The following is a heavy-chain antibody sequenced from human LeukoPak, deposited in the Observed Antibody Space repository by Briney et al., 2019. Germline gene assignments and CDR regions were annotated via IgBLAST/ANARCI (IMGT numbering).Heavy chain of an antibody. D-gene: IGHD2-8*01. CDR3: ARHARYCSNGVCYVDY. CDR1: GYSFISYW. J-gene: IGHJ4*02. CDR2: IYPGDSDT. V-gene: IGHV5-51*01. Sequence: KPGESLKISCKGSGYSFISYWIVWVRQMPGKGLEWMGIIYPGDSDTRYSPSFQGQVTISADNAISTAYLQWSRLKASDNAMYYCARHARYCSNGVCYVDYWGQGTLVTVSS.